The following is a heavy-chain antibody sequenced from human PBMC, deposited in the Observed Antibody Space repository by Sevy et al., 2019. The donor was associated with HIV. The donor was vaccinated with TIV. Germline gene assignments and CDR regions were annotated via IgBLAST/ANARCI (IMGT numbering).Heavy chain of an antibody. V-gene: IGHV1-18*01. J-gene: IGHJ6*02. CDR1: GYTFTSYG. CDR3: ARGTDCTNGVCYFLPYGMDV. CDR2: ISAYNGNT. D-gene: IGHD2-8*01. Sequence: ASVKVSCKASGYTFTSYGISWVRQAPGQGLEWMGWISAYNGNTNYAQKLQDRVTMTTDTSTSTAYMELRSLRSDDTAVYYCARGTDCTNGVCYFLPYGMDVWGQGTTVTVSS.